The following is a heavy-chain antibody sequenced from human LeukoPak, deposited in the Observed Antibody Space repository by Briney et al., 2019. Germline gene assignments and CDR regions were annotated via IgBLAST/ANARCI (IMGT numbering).Heavy chain of an antibody. D-gene: IGHD5-12*01. V-gene: IGHV4-39*01. Sequence: SETLSLTCTVSGGSVSSSEHYWDWIRQPPGKGLEWVATIDESGTTYYNPSLKSRATMSVDTSRNQFSLKLSSVTAADTAVYYCARLEGPGSGYDFWGQGTLVTVSS. CDR2: IDESGTT. CDR3: ARLEGPGSGYDF. CDR1: GGSVSSSEHY. J-gene: IGHJ4*02.